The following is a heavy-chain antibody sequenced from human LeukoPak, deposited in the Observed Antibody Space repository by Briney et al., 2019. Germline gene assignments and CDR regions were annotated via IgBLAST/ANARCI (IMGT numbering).Heavy chain of an antibody. CDR2: IYDSGST. CDR1: GGSIRSSYYY. D-gene: IGHD3-22*01. J-gene: IGHJ3*02. V-gene: IGHV4-39*02. Sequence: SKTLSLTCTVSGGSIRSSYYYWGRIRQPPGKGLEWIGSIYDSGSTYYNPSLKSRVTISVDTSKNQFSLKLNAVTAADTAVYYCARDLSLPHYYDSSGYYAFDIWGQGTMVTVSS. CDR3: ARDLSLPHYYDSSGYYAFDI.